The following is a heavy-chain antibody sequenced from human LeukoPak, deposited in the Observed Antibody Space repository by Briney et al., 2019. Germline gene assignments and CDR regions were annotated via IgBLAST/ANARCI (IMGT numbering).Heavy chain of an antibody. CDR1: GYTFTGYY. CDR3: ARGAKGYDFWSGYYGKGSDY. J-gene: IGHJ4*02. Sequence: ASVKVSCKASGYTFTGYYMHWVRQAPGQGLEWMGWINPNSGGTNYAQKFQVRVTMTRDTSISTAYMELSRLRSDDTAVYYCARGAKGYDFWSGYYGKGSDYWGQGTLVTVSS. D-gene: IGHD3-3*01. CDR2: INPNSGGT. V-gene: IGHV1-2*02.